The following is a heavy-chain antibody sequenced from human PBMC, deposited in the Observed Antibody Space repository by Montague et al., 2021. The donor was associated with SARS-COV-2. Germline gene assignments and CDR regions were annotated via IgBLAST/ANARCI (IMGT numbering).Heavy chain of an antibody. CDR3: ARLGDGVVPSPILGVGPYYSYYYIDF. J-gene: IGHJ6*03. V-gene: IGHV4-34*01. CDR1: GGSFSTYS. D-gene: IGHD3-10*01. CDR2: IHRGGST. Sequence: SETLSLTCAVHGGSFSTYSWNWIRQPPGKGLEWIGEIHRGGSTNYNPSLKSRITMTADTSKNQFSLKLTSVAAADTAVYYCARLGDGVVPSPILGVGPYYSYYYIDFWGKGTTVTVS.